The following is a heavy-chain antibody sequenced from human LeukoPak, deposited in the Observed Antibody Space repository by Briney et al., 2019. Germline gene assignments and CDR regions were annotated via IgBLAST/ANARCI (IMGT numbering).Heavy chain of an antibody. Sequence: GGSLRLSCAASGFTFSSYGMHWVRQAPGKGLEWVAVISYDGSNKYYADSVKGRFTISRDNSKNTLYLQMNSLRAEDTAVYYCAKPAGIAAAGTTPWGQGTLVTVSS. V-gene: IGHV3-30*18. CDR3: AKPAGIAAAGTTP. CDR2: ISYDGSNK. D-gene: IGHD6-13*01. J-gene: IGHJ1*01. CDR1: GFTFSSYG.